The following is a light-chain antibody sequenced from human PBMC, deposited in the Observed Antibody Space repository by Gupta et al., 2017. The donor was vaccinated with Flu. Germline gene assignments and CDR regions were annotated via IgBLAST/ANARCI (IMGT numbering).Light chain of an antibody. CDR1: GENIGSYNY. Sequence: QSDLTQPPSASGSSGQSVTISCTGTGENIGSYNYVSWYQQHPGKAPRLLIYEVNKRPSGVPDRFSGFKSGITASLTVSGLRVEDAATYYCGSYAGLNNLMFGGGTKVTVL. J-gene: IGLJ3*02. CDR2: EVN. V-gene: IGLV2-8*01. CDR3: GSYAGLNNLM.